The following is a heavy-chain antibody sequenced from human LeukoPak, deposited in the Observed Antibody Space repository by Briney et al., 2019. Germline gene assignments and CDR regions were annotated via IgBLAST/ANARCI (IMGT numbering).Heavy chain of an antibody. CDR3: ATGVRGYNSAPDY. J-gene: IGHJ4*02. CDR2: ISSCSNYI. V-gene: IGHV3-21*01. D-gene: IGHD6-19*01. CDR1: GFTFSNYY. Sequence: GGSLRLSCAASGFTFSNYYMNWVRQAPGKGLEWVSSISSCSNYIYYADSLRGRFTISRDNAKNSLYLQMNSLRAEDTAVYYCATGVRGYNSAPDYWGQGTLVTVSP.